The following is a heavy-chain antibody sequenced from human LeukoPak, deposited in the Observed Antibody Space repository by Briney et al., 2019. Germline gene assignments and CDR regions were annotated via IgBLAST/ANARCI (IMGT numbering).Heavy chain of an antibody. CDR3: ASYRVDDYVWGSYRYPNDY. V-gene: IGHV3-7*01. J-gene: IGHJ4*02. Sequence: GGSLRLSCAASGFTFSSYWMSWVRQAPGKGLEWVANIKQDGSEKYYVDSVKGRFTISRDNAKNSLYLQMNSLRAEDTAVYYCASYRVDDYVWGSYRYPNDYWGQGTLVTVSS. CDR2: IKQDGSEK. CDR1: GFTFSSYW. D-gene: IGHD3-16*02.